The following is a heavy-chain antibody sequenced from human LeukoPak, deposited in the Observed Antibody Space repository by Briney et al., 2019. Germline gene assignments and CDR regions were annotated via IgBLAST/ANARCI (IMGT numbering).Heavy chain of an antibody. J-gene: IGHJ5*02. CDR3: ARVYYYDSSGYYMPVGWFDP. D-gene: IGHD3-22*01. V-gene: IGHV4-39*07. CDR2: IYYSGST. CDR1: GGSISSSSYY. Sequence: SETLSLTCTVSGGSISSSSYYWGWIRQPPGKGLEWIGSIYYSGSTYYNPSLKSRVTISVDTSKNQFSLKLSSVTAADTAVYYCARVYYYDSSGYYMPVGWFDPWGQGTLVTVSS.